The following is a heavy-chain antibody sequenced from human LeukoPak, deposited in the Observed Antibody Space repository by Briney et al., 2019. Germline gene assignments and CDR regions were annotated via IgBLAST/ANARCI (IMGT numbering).Heavy chain of an antibody. J-gene: IGHJ6*03. CDR3: AKDRWFGGGYMDV. D-gene: IGHD3-10*01. Sequence: PGGSPRLSCAASGFTFSSYEMTWVRQAPGKGLEWVSYISSSGSTIYYADSVKGRFTISRDNAKNSLYLQMNSLRAEDTAVYYCAKDRWFGGGYMDVWGKGTTVTVSS. CDR1: GFTFSSYE. CDR2: ISSSGSTI. V-gene: IGHV3-48*03.